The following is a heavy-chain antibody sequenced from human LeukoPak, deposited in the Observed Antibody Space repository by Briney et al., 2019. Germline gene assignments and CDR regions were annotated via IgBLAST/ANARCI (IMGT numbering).Heavy chain of an antibody. D-gene: IGHD3-3*02. CDR2: INHSGST. CDR3: ARGAISYYYYYYMDV. Sequence: SETLSLTCAVYGGSFSGYYWSWIRQPPGKGLEWIGEINHSGSTNYNPSLKSRVTISVDTSKNQFSLKLSSVTAADTAVYYCARGAISYYYYYYMDVWGKGTTVTVSS. CDR1: GGSFSGYY. J-gene: IGHJ6*03. V-gene: IGHV4-34*01.